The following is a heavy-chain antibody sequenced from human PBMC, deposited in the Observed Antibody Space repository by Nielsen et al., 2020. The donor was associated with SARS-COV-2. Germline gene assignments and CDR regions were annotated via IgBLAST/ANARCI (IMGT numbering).Heavy chain of an antibody. Sequence: SETLSLTCTVFGGSIGSYYWSWIRQPPGKGLEWIGHIFNTGSTSYNPSLRSRVTISVDTSKNQFSLKLSSVTAADTAVYYCARDLFDPWGQGTLVTVSS. CDR3: ARDLFDP. V-gene: IGHV4-59*13. CDR2: IFNTGST. J-gene: IGHJ5*02. CDR1: GGSIGSYY.